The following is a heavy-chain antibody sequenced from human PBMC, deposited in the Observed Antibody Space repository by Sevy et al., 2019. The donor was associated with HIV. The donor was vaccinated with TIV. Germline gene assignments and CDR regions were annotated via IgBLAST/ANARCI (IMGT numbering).Heavy chain of an antibody. CDR2: IYSDGTT. D-gene: IGHD6-6*01. J-gene: IGHJ4*02. CDR3: VGADRPNQGDF. Sequence: GGSLRLSCAASRFTVSRNFMSWIRQAPGKGLEWVSIIYSDGTTFYADSVKGRFTISRDNSRNTLYLQMNTLRAEDTAVYYCVGADRPNQGDFWGQGTLVTVSS. CDR1: RFTVSRNF. V-gene: IGHV3-53*01.